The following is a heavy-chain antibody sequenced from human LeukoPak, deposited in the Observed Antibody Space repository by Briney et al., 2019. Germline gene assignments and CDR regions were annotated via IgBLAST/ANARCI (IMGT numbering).Heavy chain of an antibody. V-gene: IGHV1-18*01. D-gene: IGHD4-17*01. Sequence: ASVKVSCKASGYSFISYGINWVRQAPGQGLEWMGWISAYNGNTNYAQKLQGRVIMTTDTSTSTAYMELRSLRSDDTAVHYCARDEVSGDRDFDYWGQGTLVTVSS. CDR2: ISAYNGNT. CDR1: GYSFISYG. CDR3: ARDEVSGDRDFDY. J-gene: IGHJ4*02.